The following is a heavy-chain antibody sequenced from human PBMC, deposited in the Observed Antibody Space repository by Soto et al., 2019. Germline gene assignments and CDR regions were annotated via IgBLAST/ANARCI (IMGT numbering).Heavy chain of an antibody. V-gene: IGHV3-21*01. CDR3: ATSIAVAAPFDY. CDR1: GQTFSSYT. D-gene: IGHD6-19*01. J-gene: IGHJ4*02. CDR2: ISSGSSYM. Sequence: GSVRLSCAAAGQTFSSYTMNWVRQAPGKGLEWVSSISSGSSYMYYADSVRGRFTISRDNAKNSLYLQMNSLRAEDTAVYYCATSIAVAAPFDYWGQGTLVTVSS.